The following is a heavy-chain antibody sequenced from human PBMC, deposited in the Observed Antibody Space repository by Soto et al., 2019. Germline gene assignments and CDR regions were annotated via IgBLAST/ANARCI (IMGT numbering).Heavy chain of an antibody. D-gene: IGHD6-19*01. Sequence: SVKVSCKASGYTFTSYGISWVRQAPGQGLEWMGSIIPLFGTTNYAQKFQGRVTITADESTSTAYMELSSLRSEDTAVYYCARPKGSYSSGYYYFDYWGQGTLVTVSS. CDR1: GYTFTSYG. CDR3: ARPKGSYSSGYYYFDY. CDR2: IIPLFGTT. J-gene: IGHJ4*02. V-gene: IGHV1-69*13.